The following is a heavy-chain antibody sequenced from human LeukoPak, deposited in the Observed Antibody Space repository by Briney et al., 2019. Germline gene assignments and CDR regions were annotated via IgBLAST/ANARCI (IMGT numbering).Heavy chain of an antibody. CDR3: AKNYYAGAYYGWFAP. J-gene: IGHJ5*02. V-gene: IGHV3-7*01. CDR1: GFTFSNNW. Sequence: GGSLRLSCAASGFTFSNNWMSWVRQAPGKGLECVANIKKDGSEKYYINSVKGRFTISRDNAKNSLFLQMNSLRVEDTAVYYCAKNYYAGAYYGWFAPWGQGTLVTVAS. CDR2: IKKDGSEK. D-gene: IGHD1-26*01.